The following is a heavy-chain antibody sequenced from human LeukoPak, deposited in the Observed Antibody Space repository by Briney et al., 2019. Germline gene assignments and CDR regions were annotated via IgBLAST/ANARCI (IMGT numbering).Heavy chain of an antibody. Sequence: GGSLRLSCAASGFTFDDYGMSWVRQAPGKGLEWVSGINWNGGSTGYADSVKGRFTISRDNAKNSLYLQMNSLRAEDTALYYRAREKWFGELFNTPLDYWGQGTLVTVSS. D-gene: IGHD3-10*01. J-gene: IGHJ4*02. CDR1: GFTFDDYG. V-gene: IGHV3-20*04. CDR2: INWNGGST. CDR3: AREKWFGELFNTPLDY.